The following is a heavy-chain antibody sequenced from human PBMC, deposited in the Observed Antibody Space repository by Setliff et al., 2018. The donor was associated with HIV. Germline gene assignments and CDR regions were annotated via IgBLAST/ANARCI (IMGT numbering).Heavy chain of an antibody. CDR3: ARDGYDILTGYPL. V-gene: IGHV3-48*03. D-gene: IGHD3-9*01. CDR2: ISSSGSTI. J-gene: IGHJ4*02. Sequence: GSLRLSCAASGFTFRSYEMNWVRQAPGKGLEWVSYISSSGSTIYYADSVKGRFTISRDNAKNSLYLQMNSLRAEDTAVYYCARDGYDILTGYPLWGQGTLVTVSS. CDR1: GFTFRSYE.